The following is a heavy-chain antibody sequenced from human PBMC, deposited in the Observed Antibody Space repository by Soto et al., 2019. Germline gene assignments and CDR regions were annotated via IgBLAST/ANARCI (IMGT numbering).Heavy chain of an antibody. CDR1: GFTFSSYS. Sequence: EVQLVESGGGLVKPGGSLRLSCAASGFTFSSYSMNWVRQAPGKGLEWVSAISSSSSYIYYADSVKGRFTISSDNAKNSLYLQMNSLRAEDTAGFYCARTVRGRGDYWGQGTLVTVSS. D-gene: IGHD3-10*01. V-gene: IGHV3-21*01. CDR2: ISSSSSYI. J-gene: IGHJ4*02. CDR3: ARTVRGRGDY.